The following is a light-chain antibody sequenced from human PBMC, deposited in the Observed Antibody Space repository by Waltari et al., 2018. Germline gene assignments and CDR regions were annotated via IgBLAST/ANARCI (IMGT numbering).Light chain of an antibody. CDR2: DVN. CDR3: SSQSTKNGVI. J-gene: IGLJ2*01. CDR1: SSDVGGDDS. Sequence: QSALTQPASVSGSPGQSITISCTGSSSDVGGDDSVSWYEHHPRQAPNVIIYDVNKRPSGVSDRFSGSKSGNTASLTISGLQAEDEATFYCSSQSTKNGVIFGGGTKVTVL. V-gene: IGLV2-14*03.